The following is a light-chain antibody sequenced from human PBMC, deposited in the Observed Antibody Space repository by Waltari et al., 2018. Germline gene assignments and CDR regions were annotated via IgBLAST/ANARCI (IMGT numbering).Light chain of an antibody. CDR3: AAWDDSLNGVV. V-gene: IGLV1-44*01. CDR1: SSNIGSNS. J-gene: IGLJ2*01. Sequence: QSVLTQPPSASGTPGQRVTISCSGSSSNIGSNSVNWYQQLPGTAPKLLVYGNYQRLPGVPVRVSGSKSGTSASLAISGLQSQDEADYYCAAWDDSLNGVVFGGGTKLTV. CDR2: GNY.